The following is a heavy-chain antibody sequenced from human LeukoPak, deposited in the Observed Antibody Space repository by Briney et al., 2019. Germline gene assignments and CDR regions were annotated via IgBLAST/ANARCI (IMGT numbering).Heavy chain of an antibody. V-gene: IGHV3-23*01. J-gene: IGHJ4*02. Sequence: PGGSLRLSCAASGFTLSSYAMSWVRQAPGKGLEWVSAISGSGGSTYYADSVKGRFTISRDNSKNTLYLQMNSLRAEDTAVYYCAKDHIVVVVAATTFDYWGQGTLVTVSS. CDR3: AKDHIVVVVAATTFDY. CDR1: GFTLSSYA. CDR2: ISGSGGST. D-gene: IGHD2-15*01.